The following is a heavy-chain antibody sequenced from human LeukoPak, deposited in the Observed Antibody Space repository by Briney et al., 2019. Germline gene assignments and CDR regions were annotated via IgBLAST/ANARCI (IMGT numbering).Heavy chain of an antibody. CDR3: ANIVVALDRQAV. V-gene: IGHV4-39*01. CDR1: GGSISSSSYY. D-gene: IGHD2-15*01. J-gene: IGHJ4*02. Sequence: SQTLSLTCTVSGGSISSSSYYWGWIRQPPGKGLEWIGSIYYSGSTYYNPSLKSRVTISVDTSKNQFSLKLSSVTAADTAVYYCANIVVALDRQAVWGQGTLVTVSS. CDR2: IYYSGST.